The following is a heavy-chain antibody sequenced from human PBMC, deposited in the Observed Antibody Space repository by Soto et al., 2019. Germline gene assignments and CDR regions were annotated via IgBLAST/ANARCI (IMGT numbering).Heavy chain of an antibody. CDR1: GFTFNSYA. CDR3: AKRGARGSSWPFDF. Sequence: EVQLLESGGGLVQPGESLRLSCAASGFTFNSYAMSWVRQAPGKGLEWVSAISATGDSTYYLDSVKGRFTISRDNSKNTLSLQMNSLRAEDTALYYCAKRGARGSSWPFDFWGQGTLVTVSS. D-gene: IGHD6-13*01. V-gene: IGHV3-23*01. CDR2: ISATGDST. J-gene: IGHJ4*02.